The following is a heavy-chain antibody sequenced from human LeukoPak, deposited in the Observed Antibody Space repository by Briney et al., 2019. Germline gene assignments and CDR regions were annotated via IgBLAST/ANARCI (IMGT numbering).Heavy chain of an antibody. Sequence: GGSLRLSCAASGFTFSSYSMNWVRQAPGKGLEWVSSISSSSSYIYYADSVKVRFTISRDNAKNSLYLQMNSLRAEDTAVYYCARDLTDIVVVVAATGPGGFDPWGQGTLVTVSS. J-gene: IGHJ5*02. D-gene: IGHD2-15*01. CDR1: GFTFSSYS. CDR2: ISSSSSYI. CDR3: ARDLTDIVVVVAATGPGGFDP. V-gene: IGHV3-21*01.